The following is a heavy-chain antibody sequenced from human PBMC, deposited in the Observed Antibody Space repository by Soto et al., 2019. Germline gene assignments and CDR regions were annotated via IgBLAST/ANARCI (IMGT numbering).Heavy chain of an antibody. CDR2: INPNSGGT. D-gene: IGHD6-13*01. V-gene: IGHV1-2*04. Sequence: SCKASGYTFTGYYMHWVRQAPGQGLEWMGWINPNSGGTNYAQKFQGWVTMTRDTSISTAYMELSRLRSDDTAVYYCAREVHSSSWYAFDYWGQGTLVTVSS. J-gene: IGHJ4*02. CDR1: GYTFTGYY. CDR3: AREVHSSSWYAFDY.